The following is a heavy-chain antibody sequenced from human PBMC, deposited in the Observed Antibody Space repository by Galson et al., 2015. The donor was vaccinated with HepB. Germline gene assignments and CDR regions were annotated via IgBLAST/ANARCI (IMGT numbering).Heavy chain of an antibody. CDR2: ISDSGDTT. D-gene: IGHD1/OR15-1a*01. CDR3: AKELFSLREYKVGEIVPSEQYGIDV. CDR1: GFSFFDYA. V-gene: IGHV3-23*01. J-gene: IGHJ6*02. Sequence: SLRLSCATSGFSFFDYAMSWVRQAPGKGLEWVSVISDSGDTTNYADSVKGRFIISRDNSKSILYLQMNSLRDEDTAVYYCAKELFSLREYKVGEIVPSEQYGIDVWGQGTTVTVSS.